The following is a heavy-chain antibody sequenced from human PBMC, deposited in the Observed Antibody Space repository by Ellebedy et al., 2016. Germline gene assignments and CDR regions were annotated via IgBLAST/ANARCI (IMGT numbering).Heavy chain of an antibody. CDR1: GFTVSSNY. J-gene: IGHJ1*01. CDR3: ASLEWGSSGWLEYFQH. D-gene: IGHD6-19*01. V-gene: IGHV3-53*01. Sequence: GESLKISCAASGFTVSSNYMSWVRQAPGKGLEWVSVIYSGGSTYYADSVKGRFTISRDNSKNTLYLQMNSLRAEDTAVYYCASLEWGSSGWLEYFQHWGQGTLVTVSS. CDR2: IYSGGST.